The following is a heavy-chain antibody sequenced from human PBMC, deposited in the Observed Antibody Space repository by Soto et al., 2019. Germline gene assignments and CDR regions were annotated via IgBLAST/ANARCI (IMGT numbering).Heavy chain of an antibody. Sequence: WASVKVSCKASGGTFSSYAISWVRQAPGQGLEWMGGIIPIFGTANYAQKFQGRVTITADESTSTAYMELSSLRSEDTAVYYCARGIGIVATFDYWGQGTLVTVSS. CDR3: ARGIGIVATFDY. D-gene: IGHD5-12*01. V-gene: IGHV1-69*13. CDR2: IIPIFGTA. CDR1: GGTFSSYA. J-gene: IGHJ4*02.